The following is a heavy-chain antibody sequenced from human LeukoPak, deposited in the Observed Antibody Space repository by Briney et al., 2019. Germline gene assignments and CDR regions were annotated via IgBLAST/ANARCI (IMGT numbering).Heavy chain of an antibody. D-gene: IGHD3-22*01. Sequence: GGSLRLSCAASGFTFSSYGMHWVRQAPGKGLEWVAVIWYDGSNKYYADSVKGRFTISRDNSKNTLYLQMNSLRVEDTAVYYCARSYNYDSSGHYYSSFDHWGQGTLVTVSS. CDR1: GFTFSSYG. V-gene: IGHV3-33*01. CDR2: IWYDGSNK. CDR3: ARSYNYDSSGHYYSSFDH. J-gene: IGHJ4*02.